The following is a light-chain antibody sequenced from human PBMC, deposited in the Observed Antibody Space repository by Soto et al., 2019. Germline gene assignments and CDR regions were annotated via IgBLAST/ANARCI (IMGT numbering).Light chain of an antibody. CDR3: QQRSNWPRT. CDR1: QSVSSY. V-gene: IGKV3-11*01. CDR2: DTS. J-gene: IGKJ1*01. Sequence: EIVLTQSPATLSLSPGERATLSCRASQSVSSYLAWYQQKPGQAPRLLIYDTSTRAPGISARFSGSGSGTDFTLTISSLEPGDFAVYYCQQRSNWPRTFGQGTKVDTK.